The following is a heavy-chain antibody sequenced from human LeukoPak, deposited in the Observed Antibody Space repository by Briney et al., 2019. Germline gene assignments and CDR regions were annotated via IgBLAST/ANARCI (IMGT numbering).Heavy chain of an antibody. Sequence: AASVKVSCKASGYTFTSYAISWVRQAPGQGLEWMGGIIPIFGTANYAQKFQGRVTITADESTSTAYMELSSLRSEDTAVYYCARDMVRDYVSSYNWFDPWGQGTLVTVSS. D-gene: IGHD3-10*01. V-gene: IGHV1-69*13. CDR2: IIPIFGTA. CDR1: GYTFTSYA. CDR3: ARDMVRDYVSSYNWFDP. J-gene: IGHJ5*02.